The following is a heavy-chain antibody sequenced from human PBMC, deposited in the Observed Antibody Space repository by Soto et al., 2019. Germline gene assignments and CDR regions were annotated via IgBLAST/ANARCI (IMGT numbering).Heavy chain of an antibody. CDR2: ISPYNGNT. D-gene: IGHD2-2*02. V-gene: IGHV1-18*01. J-gene: IGHJ4*02. CDR3: ATHTPPPKH. CDR1: GYTFASYA. Sequence: QVQLVQSGAEVKKPGASVKVSCKASGYTFASYAITWMRQAPGQGLEWMGWISPYNGNTNYAQKLQGRVTVTPAPTLRTGYPELTRRTSDDTALYYCATHTPPPKHWGQGTLVTVPS.